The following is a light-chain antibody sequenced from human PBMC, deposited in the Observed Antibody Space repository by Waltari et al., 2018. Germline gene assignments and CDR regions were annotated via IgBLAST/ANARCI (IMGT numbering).Light chain of an antibody. Sequence: EIELTQSTGTLSLSPGERAPLPCRASQSLSNNYLAWYQHKPGPAPRLLIFDASSRATGIPDRFSGSGSGTDFTLTISSLEPEDFAVYYCQKYGSTPRPFGGGTKVEIK. J-gene: IGKJ4*01. CDR1: QSLSNNY. CDR3: QKYGSTPRP. V-gene: IGKV3-20*01. CDR2: DAS.